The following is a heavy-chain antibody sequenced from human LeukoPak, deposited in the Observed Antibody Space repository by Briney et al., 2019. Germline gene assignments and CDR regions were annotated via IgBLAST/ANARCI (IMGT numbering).Heavy chain of an antibody. J-gene: IGHJ4*02. D-gene: IGHD2-2*01. V-gene: IGHV1-18*01. Sequence: ASVKVSCKASGYTFTSYGISWVRRAPGQGLEWMGWISAYNGNTNYAQKLQGRVTMTTDTSTSTAYMELRSLRPDDTAVYYCARLCCSSTSCYLDYWGQGTLVTVSS. CDR3: ARLCCSSTSCYLDY. CDR1: GYTFTSYG. CDR2: ISAYNGNT.